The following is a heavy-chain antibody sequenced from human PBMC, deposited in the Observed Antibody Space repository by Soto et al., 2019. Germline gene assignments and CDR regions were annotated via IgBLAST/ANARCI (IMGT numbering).Heavy chain of an antibody. Sequence: SETLSLTCTVSGGSISSGDYYWSWIRRPPGKGLECIGYIYYSGSTYYNPSLRSRVTISVDTSKNQFSLKLTSVTAADTAVYYCARGANFVVVPAFDYWGQGTLVTVSS. CDR2: IYYSGST. J-gene: IGHJ4*02. V-gene: IGHV4-30-4*01. CDR1: GGSISSGDYY. CDR3: ARGANFVVVPAFDY. D-gene: IGHD2-2*01.